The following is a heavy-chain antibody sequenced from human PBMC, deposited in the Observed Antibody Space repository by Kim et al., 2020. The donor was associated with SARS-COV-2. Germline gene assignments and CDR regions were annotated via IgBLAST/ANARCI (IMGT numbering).Heavy chain of an antibody. CDR2: IYYSGST. V-gene: IGHV4-39*01. D-gene: IGHD3-22*01. CDR3: ARLYYVPGMGAFDI. CDR1: GGSISSSSYY. Sequence: SETLSLTCTVSGGSISSSSYYWGWIRQPPGKGLEWIGSIYYSGSTYYNPSLKSRVTISVDTSKNQFSLKLSSVTAADTAVYYCARLYYVPGMGAFDIWGQGTMVTVSS. J-gene: IGHJ3*02.